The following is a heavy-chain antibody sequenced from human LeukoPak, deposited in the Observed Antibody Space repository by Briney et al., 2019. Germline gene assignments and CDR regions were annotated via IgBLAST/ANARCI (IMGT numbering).Heavy chain of an antibody. J-gene: IGHJ4*02. CDR2: INPNSGGT. CDR3: ARVAAAGTGGDFFDY. D-gene: IGHD6-13*01. CDR1: GYTFTGYY. Sequence: ASVKVSCKASGYTFTGYYMHWVRQAPGQGLEWMGWINPNSGGTNYAQKFQGRVTMTRDTSISTAYMELSRLRSDDTAVYYCARVAAAGTGGDFFDYWGQGTLVTVSS. V-gene: IGHV1-2*02.